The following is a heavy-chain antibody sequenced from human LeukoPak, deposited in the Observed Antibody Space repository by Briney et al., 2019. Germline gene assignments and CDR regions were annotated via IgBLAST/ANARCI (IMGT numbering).Heavy chain of an antibody. J-gene: IGHJ5*02. CDR3: ARDLKIVVVITTLNWFDP. V-gene: IGHV4-39*07. Sequence: SETLSLTCTVSGGSISSSSYYWGWIRQPPGKGLEWIGSIYYSGSTYYNPSLKSRVTISVDTSKNQFSLKLSSVTAADTAVYYCARDLKIVVVITTLNWFDPWGQGTLVTVSS. D-gene: IGHD3-22*01. CDR1: GGSISSSSYY. CDR2: IYYSGST.